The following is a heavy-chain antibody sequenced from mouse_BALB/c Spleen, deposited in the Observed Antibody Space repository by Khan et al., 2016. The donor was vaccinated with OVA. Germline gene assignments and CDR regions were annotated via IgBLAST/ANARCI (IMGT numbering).Heavy chain of an antibody. D-gene: IGHD2-3*01. CDR1: GYSITSDYA. Sequence: EVQLQESGPGLVKPSQSLSLTCTVTGYSITSDYAWNWIRPFPGNKLEWMGYISSSGSTNYNPALKSRISITRATSKNQFFLQLNSVTTEDTATYYCARDGSRYNYAMDYWGQGTSVTVSS. J-gene: IGHJ4*01. V-gene: IGHV3-2*02. CDR2: ISSSGST. CDR3: ARDGSRYNYAMDY.